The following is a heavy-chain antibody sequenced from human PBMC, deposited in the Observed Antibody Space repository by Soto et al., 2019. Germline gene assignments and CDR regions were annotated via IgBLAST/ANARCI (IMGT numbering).Heavy chain of an antibody. D-gene: IGHD3-10*01. Sequence: SVKVSCKASGGTFSSYAISWVRQAPGQGLEWMGGIIPIFGTANYAQKFQGRVTITADESTSTAYMELSSLRSEDTAVYYCAREEYGSGSYYGYYGMDVWGQGTRVTVSS. CDR2: IIPIFGTA. CDR1: GGTFSSYA. V-gene: IGHV1-69*13. J-gene: IGHJ6*02. CDR3: AREEYGSGSYYGYYGMDV.